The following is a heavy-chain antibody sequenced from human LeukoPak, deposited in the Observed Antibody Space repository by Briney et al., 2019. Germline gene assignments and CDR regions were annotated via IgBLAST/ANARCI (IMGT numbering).Heavy chain of an antibody. CDR1: GFTFSNSL. Sequence: GGSLRLSCVASGFTFSNSLMHWVRQVPGKGLVWVARIDIDGSTTHYADSVKGRFTISRDNAKNTLYLQMNILRAEDTAVYYCVRDRDGYNYWGQGTLVTVSS. J-gene: IGHJ4*02. V-gene: IGHV3-74*01. D-gene: IGHD5-24*01. CDR2: IDIDGSTT. CDR3: VRDRDGYNY.